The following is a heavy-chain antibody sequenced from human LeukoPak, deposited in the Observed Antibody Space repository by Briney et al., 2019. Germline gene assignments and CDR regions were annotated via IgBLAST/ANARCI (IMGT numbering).Heavy chain of an antibody. Sequence: GGSLRLSCAASGFTFNSYWMSWVRQAPGKGLEWVAKMKQDGSEKYYVDSVKGRFTISRDNAKNSLYLQMNSLRADDTAVYFCAKDRYSGSPYYFDYWGQGTLVTVSS. CDR3: AKDRYSGSPYYFDY. CDR2: MKQDGSEK. J-gene: IGHJ4*02. D-gene: IGHD1-26*01. CDR1: GFTFNSYW. V-gene: IGHV3-7*03.